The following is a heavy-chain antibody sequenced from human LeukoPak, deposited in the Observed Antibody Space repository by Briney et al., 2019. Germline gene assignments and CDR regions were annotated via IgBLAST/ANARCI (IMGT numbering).Heavy chain of an antibody. CDR1: GFIFISYP. D-gene: IGHD2-15*01. Sequence: RSLRLSCPASGFIFISYPMHWVRPAPGKGLEGVAVISYSGSNKYYADSGRVRFTSSSDKSTKTLYLQMNSVGAEDAAVYYCARDDGGWYFDYWGQGTLVTVSS. V-gene: IGHV3-30-3*01. CDR3: ARDDGGWYFDY. CDR2: ISYSGSNK. J-gene: IGHJ4*02.